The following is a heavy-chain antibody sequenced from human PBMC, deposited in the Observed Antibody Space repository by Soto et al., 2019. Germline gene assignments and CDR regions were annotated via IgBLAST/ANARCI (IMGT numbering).Heavy chain of an antibody. CDR3: AREPRA. CDR2: MNADNGNT. CDR1: GYTFTGYA. V-gene: IGHV1-8*02. Sequence: ASVKVSCKASGYTFTGYAMHWVRQAPGQRLEWMGWMNADNGNTNYSQKFQGRVTMTRNTSISTAYMELSSLRSEDTAVYYCAREPRAWGQGTLVTVSS. J-gene: IGHJ5*02.